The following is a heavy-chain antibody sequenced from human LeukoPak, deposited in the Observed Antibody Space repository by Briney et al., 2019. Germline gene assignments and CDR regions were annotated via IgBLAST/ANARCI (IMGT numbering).Heavy chain of an antibody. V-gene: IGHV4-34*01. CDR3: ARRLASSSDTFDY. J-gene: IGHJ4*02. CDR2: IYYGGST. D-gene: IGHD4-17*01. CDR1: GGSFSGYY. Sequence: SETLSLTCAVYGGSFSGYYWSWIRQPPGKGLEWIGSIYYGGSTYYNPSLKSRVTISVDTSKNHFSLNLSSVTAADTAVYYCARRLASSSDTFDYWGQGTLVTVSS.